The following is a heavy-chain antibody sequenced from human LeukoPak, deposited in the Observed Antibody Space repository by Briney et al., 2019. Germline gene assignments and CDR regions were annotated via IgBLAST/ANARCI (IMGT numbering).Heavy chain of an antibody. CDR3: AKDRHYDFWSGSDY. V-gene: IGHV3-30*02. CDR2: IRYDGSNK. J-gene: IGHJ4*02. Sequence: PGGSLRLSCAASGFTFSSYGMHWVRQAPGKGLEWVAFIRYDGSNKYYADSVKGRFTISRDNSKNTLYLQMNSLRAEDTAVYYCAKDRHYDFWSGSDYWGQGTLVTVSS. D-gene: IGHD3-3*01. CDR1: GFTFSSYG.